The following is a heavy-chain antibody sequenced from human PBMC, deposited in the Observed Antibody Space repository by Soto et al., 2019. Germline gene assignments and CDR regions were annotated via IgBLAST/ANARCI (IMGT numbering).Heavy chain of an antibody. J-gene: IGHJ4*02. CDR2: ISYDESDK. V-gene: IGHV3-30*03. Sequence: PXGSLGLFCAASGFTVRSYAVHGVRQAPGKGLEWVAVISYDESDKYYADSLKGRFTISRDNSKNTLYLQMNSLRGEDTAVYYCARDLSVAGPDYWGQGTLVTVPS. CDR1: GFTVRSYA. D-gene: IGHD6-19*01. CDR3: ARDLSVAGPDY.